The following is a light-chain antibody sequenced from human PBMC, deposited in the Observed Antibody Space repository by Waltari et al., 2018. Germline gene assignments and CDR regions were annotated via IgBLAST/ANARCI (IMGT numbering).Light chain of an antibody. V-gene: IGLV1-44*01. CDR1: SCNNGGKE. J-gene: IGLJ3*02. Sequence: QSVVIQSPSASGPTGPRVTISSSGSSCNNGGKEVYWYQQFPGTTPKLLIYTNNQRPSGVPDRFSGSKSGTSASLVISGLQSEDEADYYCATWEDSLNGWVFGGGTKLTVL. CDR3: ATWEDSLNGWV. CDR2: TNN.